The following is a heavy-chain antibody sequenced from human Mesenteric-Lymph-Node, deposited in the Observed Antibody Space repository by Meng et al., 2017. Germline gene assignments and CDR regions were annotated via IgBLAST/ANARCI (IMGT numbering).Heavy chain of an antibody. J-gene: IGHJ4*02. D-gene: IGHD5-18*01. Sequence: GGSLRLSCAASGFTFSSYAMSWVRQAPGKGLEWVSSISSSSSYIYYADSVKGRFTISRDNAKNSLYLQMNSLRAEDTAVYYCARDLHLPDTAMLDYWGQGTLVTVSS. V-gene: IGHV3-21*01. CDR3: ARDLHLPDTAMLDY. CDR1: GFTFSSYA. CDR2: ISSSSSYI.